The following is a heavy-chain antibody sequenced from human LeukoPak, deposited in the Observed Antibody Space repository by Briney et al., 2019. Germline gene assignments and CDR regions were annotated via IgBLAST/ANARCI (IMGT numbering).Heavy chain of an antibody. CDR3: ARDLLYGSGSS. V-gene: IGHV4-4*02. J-gene: IGHJ4*02. CDR1: GGSISNTDH. Sequence: SETLSLTCAVSGGSISNTDHWNWVRQPPGTGLEWIGEMYHDGYTNYNPSLKSRVTMSVDTSKNQFSLKLSSVTAADTAVYYCARDLLYGSGSSWGQGTLVTVSS. CDR2: MYHDGYT. D-gene: IGHD3-10*01.